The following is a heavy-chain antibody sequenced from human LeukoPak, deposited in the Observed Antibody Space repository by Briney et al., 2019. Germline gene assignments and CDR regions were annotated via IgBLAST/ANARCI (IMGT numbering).Heavy chain of an antibody. CDR1: GFTFSSYA. V-gene: IGHV3-23*01. Sequence: GGSLRLSCAASGFTFSSYAMSWVRQAPGKGLEWVSTFSGSGGTTYYADSVKGRFTISRDNSKNTLYLQINSLRDEDTALYYCAKYRAPSGNLDYWGQGTLVTVSS. CDR3: AKYRAPSGNLDY. J-gene: IGHJ4*02. CDR2: FSGSGGTT. D-gene: IGHD1-14*01.